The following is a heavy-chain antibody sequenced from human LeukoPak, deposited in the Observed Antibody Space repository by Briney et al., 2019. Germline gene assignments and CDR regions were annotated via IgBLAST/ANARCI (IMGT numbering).Heavy chain of an antibody. CDR2: IYYSGST. J-gene: IGHJ4*02. V-gene: IGHV4-59*01. D-gene: IGHD1-26*01. CDR3: ARIVGANGCFDY. Sequence: PSETLSLTCTVSGGSISSYYWSWIRQPPGKGLEWIGYIYYSGSTNYNPSLKSRVTISVDTSKNQFSLKLSSVTAVDTAVYYCARIVGANGCFDYWGQGTLVTVSS. CDR1: GGSISSYY.